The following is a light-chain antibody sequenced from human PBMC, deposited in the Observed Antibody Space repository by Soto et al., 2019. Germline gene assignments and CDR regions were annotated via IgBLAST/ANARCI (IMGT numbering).Light chain of an antibody. J-gene: IGLJ1*01. Sequence: QSALTQPASVSWSPGQSITISCTGTISDVSGYNFVSWYQQYPGEAPKLMIYDVSNRPSGVSNRFSGSKSGNTASLTISGLQAEDEADYYCSSYTSSNTYVFGTGTKVTVL. V-gene: IGLV2-14*03. CDR2: DVS. CDR3: SSYTSSNTYV. CDR1: ISDVSGYNF.